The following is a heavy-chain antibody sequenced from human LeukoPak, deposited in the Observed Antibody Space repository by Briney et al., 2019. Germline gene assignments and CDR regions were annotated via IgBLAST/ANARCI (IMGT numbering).Heavy chain of an antibody. V-gene: IGHV3-48*01. Sequence: GGSLRLSCAASGFTFSSYSMNWVRQAPGKGLKWVSYISSSSSTIYYADSVKGRFTISRDNAKTSLYLQMNSLRAEDTAVYYCASHYSSGSYFADYWGQGTLVTVSS. CDR3: ASHYSSGSYFADY. J-gene: IGHJ4*02. CDR1: GFTFSSYS. CDR2: ISSSSSTI. D-gene: IGHD1-26*01.